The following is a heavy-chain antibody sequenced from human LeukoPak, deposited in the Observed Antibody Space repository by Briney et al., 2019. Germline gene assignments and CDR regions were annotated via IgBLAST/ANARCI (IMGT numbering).Heavy chain of an antibody. J-gene: IGHJ4*02. CDR1: GFMFSDYA. V-gene: IGHV3-23*01. CDR3: ATSLGATPYSGSYHTSGY. D-gene: IGHD1-26*01. CDR2: ISSSGGTT. Sequence: GGSLRLSCVASGFMFSDYAMSWVRQAPGKGLEWVSSISSSGGTTFYADSVKGRFTISRDNSKNTLYLQMNSLRAEDTAVYYCATSLGATPYSGSYHTSGYWGQGTLVTVSS.